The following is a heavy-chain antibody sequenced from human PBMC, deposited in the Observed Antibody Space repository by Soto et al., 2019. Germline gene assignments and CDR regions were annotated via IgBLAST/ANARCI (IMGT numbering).Heavy chain of an antibody. J-gene: IGHJ6*02. Sequence: PSETLCLTCAVSGGSISGYFWSWIRQPPGKGLECIGYLSDSGSTDYTPSLNSRVTISVDTSKNQFSLQLSSVTAADTAVYYCARQEYGDGLDVWGQGTTVTVSS. V-gene: IGHV4-59*01. CDR3: ARQEYGDGLDV. D-gene: IGHD2-2*01. CDR2: LSDSGST. CDR1: GGSISGYF.